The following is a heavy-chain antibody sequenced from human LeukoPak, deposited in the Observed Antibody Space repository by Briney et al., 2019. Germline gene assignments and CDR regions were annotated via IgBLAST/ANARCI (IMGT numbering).Heavy chain of an antibody. V-gene: IGHV3-30*18. CDR2: ISYDGSNK. Sequence: GGSLRLSCAVSGFTFSSYGMHWVRQAPGKGLEWVAVISYDGSNKYYAESVEGRFTISRDNSQNTLSLQMNRLRPDDTALYDCTKEGYYGSGSFPDYWGQGTLVTVSS. J-gene: IGHJ4*02. D-gene: IGHD3-10*01. CDR3: TKEGYYGSGSFPDY. CDR1: GFTFSSYG.